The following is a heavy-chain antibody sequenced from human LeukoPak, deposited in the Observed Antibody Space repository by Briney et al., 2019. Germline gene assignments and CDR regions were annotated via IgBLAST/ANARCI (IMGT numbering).Heavy chain of an antibody. V-gene: IGHV1-2*02. CDR3: ETTGWGIAAAGTPFDY. CDR1: GYTFTGYY. CDR2: MNPNSGGT. Sequence: ASVKVSCKASGYTFTGYYMHWVRQAPGQGLEWMGWMNPNSGGTNYAQKFQGRVTMTRDTSISTAYMELSRLRSDDTAVYYCETTGWGIAAAGTPFDYWGQGTLVTVSS. D-gene: IGHD6-13*01. J-gene: IGHJ4*02.